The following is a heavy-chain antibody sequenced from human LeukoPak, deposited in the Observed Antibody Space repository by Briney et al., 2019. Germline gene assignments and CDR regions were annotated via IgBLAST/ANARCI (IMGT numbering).Heavy chain of an antibody. D-gene: IGHD6-19*01. CDR3: ARADSSGWYQIDF. V-gene: IGHV1-18*01. CDR2: ISGYNGNT. Sequence: ASVKVSCKASGYTFTSYGISWVRQAPGQGLEWMGWISGYNGNTNYAQKLQGRITMTTDTSTYTAYMELRGLRSDDTAVYYCARADSSGWYQIDFWGQGTLVTVSS. CDR1: GYTFTSYG. J-gene: IGHJ4*02.